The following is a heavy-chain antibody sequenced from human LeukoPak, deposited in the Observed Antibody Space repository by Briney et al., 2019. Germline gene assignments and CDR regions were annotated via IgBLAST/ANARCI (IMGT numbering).Heavy chain of an antibody. V-gene: IGHV4-4*07. Sequence: SETLSLTCTVSVASISSYYWSWIRQPAGKGLEWIGRIYTSGSTNYNPSLKSRVTMSVDTSENQFSLRLSSVTAADTAVYYCARHGEATTVTNFDYWGQGTLVTVSS. CDR3: ARHGEATTVTNFDY. J-gene: IGHJ4*02. D-gene: IGHD4-17*01. CDR2: IYTSGST. CDR1: VASISSYY.